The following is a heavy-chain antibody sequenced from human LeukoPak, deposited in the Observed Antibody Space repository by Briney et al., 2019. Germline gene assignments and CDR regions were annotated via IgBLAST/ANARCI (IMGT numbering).Heavy chain of an antibody. Sequence: SETLSLTCAVSGYSISSGYYWGWIRQPPGKGLEWIGSIYHSGSTYYNPSLKSRVTISVDTSKNQFSLKLSSVTAADTAVYYCASEPVADYMDVWGKGTTVTVSS. D-gene: IGHD6-19*01. CDR1: GYSISSGYY. CDR3: ASEPVADYMDV. J-gene: IGHJ6*03. CDR2: IYHSGST. V-gene: IGHV4-38-2*01.